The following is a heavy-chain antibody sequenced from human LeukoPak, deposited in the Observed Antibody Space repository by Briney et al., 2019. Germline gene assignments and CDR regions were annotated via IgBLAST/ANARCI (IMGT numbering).Heavy chain of an antibody. J-gene: IGHJ4*02. CDR1: GGSFSGYY. CDR3: ARGYYGDHFGF. D-gene: IGHD4-17*01. V-gene: IGHV4-34*01. CDR2: INHSGST. Sequence: SETLSLTCAVYGGSFSGYYWSWIRQPPGKGLEWIGEINHSGSTNYNPSLKSRVTISVDKSKNKFSLQLSSVTAADTAVYYCARGYYGDHFGFWGQGTLVTVSS.